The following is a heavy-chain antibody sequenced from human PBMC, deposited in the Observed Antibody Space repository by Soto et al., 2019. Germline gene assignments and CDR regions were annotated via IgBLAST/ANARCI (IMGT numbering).Heavy chain of an antibody. Sequence: ASVKVSCKASGYTFTSYDINWVRQATGQGLAWMGWMNPNSGNTGYAQKFQGRVTMTRNTSISTDYMELSSLRSEDTAVYYCARDHYGNYVNAFDIQRKGTMVTVSS. D-gene: IGHD4-17*01. CDR3: ARDHYGNYVNAFDI. V-gene: IGHV1-8*01. CDR2: MNPNSGNT. J-gene: IGHJ3*02. CDR1: GYTFTSYD.